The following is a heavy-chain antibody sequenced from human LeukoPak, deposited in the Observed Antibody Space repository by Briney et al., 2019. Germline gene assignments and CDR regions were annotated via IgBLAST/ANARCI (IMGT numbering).Heavy chain of an antibody. CDR2: INPNSGGT. CDR1: GYTFTGYY. Sequence: ASVNVSCKVSGYTFTGYYMHWVRQAPGQGLEWMGRINPNSGGTNYAQKFQGRVTMARDTSISTAYMELSRLRSDDTAVYYCAREGHLSGYYFPDYWGQGTLVTVSS. J-gene: IGHJ4*02. CDR3: AREGHLSGYYFPDY. D-gene: IGHD3-22*01. V-gene: IGHV1-2*06.